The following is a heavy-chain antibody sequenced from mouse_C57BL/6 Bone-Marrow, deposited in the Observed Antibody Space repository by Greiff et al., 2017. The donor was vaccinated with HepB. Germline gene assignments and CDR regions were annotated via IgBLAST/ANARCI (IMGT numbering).Heavy chain of an antibody. Sequence: EVMLVESGGDLVKPGGSLKLSCAASGFTFSSYGMSWVRQTPDKRLEWVATISSGGSYTYYPDSVKGRFTISRDNATNTRYLQMGSLKSEETAMYCCARDRGTGEAFDYWGEGTTLTVS. CDR1: GFTFSSYG. CDR2: ISSGGSYT. V-gene: IGHV5-6*01. D-gene: IGHD3-2*02. CDR3: ARDRGTGEAFDY. J-gene: IGHJ2*01.